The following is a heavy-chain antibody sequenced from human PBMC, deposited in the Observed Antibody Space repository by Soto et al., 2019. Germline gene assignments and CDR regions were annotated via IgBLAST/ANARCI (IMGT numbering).Heavy chain of an antibody. V-gene: IGHV3-30-3*01. D-gene: IGHD4-4*01. CDR1: GFTFSSYA. CDR3: SRSGQGGNSYFDY. Sequence: QVQLVESGGGVVQPGRSLRLSCAASGFTFSSYAMHWVRQAPGKGLEWVAVISYDGSNKYYADSVKGRFTISRDNSKNTLSLQMNRLSAEDTAVYYCSRSGQGGNSYFDYWGQGTLVTVSS. CDR2: ISYDGSNK. J-gene: IGHJ4*02.